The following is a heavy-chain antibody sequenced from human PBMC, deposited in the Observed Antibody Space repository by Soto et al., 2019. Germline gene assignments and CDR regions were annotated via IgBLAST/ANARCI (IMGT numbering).Heavy chain of an antibody. CDR1: GYTFTSYD. CDR3: ARGPHSHYDFWSGYYTLLNYYYYGMDV. V-gene: IGHV1-8*01. Sequence: ASVKVSCKASGYTFTSYDINWVRQATGQGLEWKGWMNPNSGNTGYAQKFQGRVTMTGNTSISTAYMELSSLRSEDTAVYYCARGPHSHYDFWSGYYTLLNYYYYGMDVWGQGTTVTVS. D-gene: IGHD3-3*01. J-gene: IGHJ6*02. CDR2: MNPNSGNT.